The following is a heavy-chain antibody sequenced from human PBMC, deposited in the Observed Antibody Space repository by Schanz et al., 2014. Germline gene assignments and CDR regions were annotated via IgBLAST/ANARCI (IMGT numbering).Heavy chain of an antibody. V-gene: IGHV1-3*04. CDR2: INTGSGDT. D-gene: IGHD5-12*01. CDR3: ARGIGGYGANNYFDY. CDR1: EYSFTSYS. J-gene: IGHJ4*02. Sequence: QVQVVQSGAEVKRPGASVKVSCKASEYSFTSYSMHWVRQAPGQRLEWMGWINTGSGDTKYSQNFQGRVTITRDTSASTAYMELSSLRSEDTAVYSCARGIGGYGANNYFDYWGQGTQVTVSS.